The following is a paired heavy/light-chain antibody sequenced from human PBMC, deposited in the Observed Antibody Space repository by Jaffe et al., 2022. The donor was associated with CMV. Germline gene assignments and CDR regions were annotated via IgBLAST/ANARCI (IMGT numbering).Light chain of an antibody. V-gene: IGKV1-39*01. J-gene: IGKJ2*01. CDR3: QQKDT. CDR1: QSISSY. Sequence: DIQMTQSPSSLSASVGDRVTITCRASQSISSYLNWYQQKPGKAPKLLIYAASSLQSGVPSRFSGSGSGTDFTLTISSLQPEDFATYYCQQKDTFGQGTKLEIK. CDR2: AAS.
Heavy chain of an antibody. V-gene: IGHV3-23*04. CDR3: AKDGHPDTAMEFYYYYYMDV. Sequence: EVQLVESGGGLVQPGGSLRLSCAASGFTFSSYAMSWVRQAPGKGLEWVSAISGSGGSTYYADSVKGRFTISRDNSKNTLYLQMNSLRAEDTAVYYCAKDGHPDTAMEFYYYYYMDVWGKGTTVTVSS. CDR1: GFTFSSYA. J-gene: IGHJ6*03. CDR2: ISGSGGST. D-gene: IGHD5-18*01.